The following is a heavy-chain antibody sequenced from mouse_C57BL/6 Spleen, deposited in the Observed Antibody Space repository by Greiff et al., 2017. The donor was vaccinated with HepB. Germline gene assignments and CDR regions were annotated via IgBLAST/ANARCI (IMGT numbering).Heavy chain of an antibody. CDR1: GYTFTSYW. D-gene: IGHD1-1*01. CDR3: AKVGGSSSAWFAY. Sequence: QVQLQQPGAELVKPGASVKLSCKASGYTFTSYWMQWVKQRPGQGLEWIGEIDPSDSYTNYNQKFKGKATLTVDTSSSTAYMQLSSLTSEDSAVYDCAKVGGSSSAWFAYWGQGTLVTVSA. CDR2: IDPSDSYT. V-gene: IGHV1-50*01. J-gene: IGHJ3*01.